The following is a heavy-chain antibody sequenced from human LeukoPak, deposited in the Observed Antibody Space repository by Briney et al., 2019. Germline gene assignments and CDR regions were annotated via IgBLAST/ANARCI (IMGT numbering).Heavy chain of an antibody. CDR2: IIPIFGTA. D-gene: IGHD3-9*01. CDR1: GGTFSSYA. V-gene: IGHV1-69*06. Sequence: SVKVSCKASGGTFSSYAISWVRQAPGQGLEWMGGIIPIFGTANYAQKCQDRVTITADKSTSTAYMELSSLRSEDTAVYYCARATAGYYYYYMDVWGKGTTVTVSS. J-gene: IGHJ6*03. CDR3: ARATAGYYYYYMDV.